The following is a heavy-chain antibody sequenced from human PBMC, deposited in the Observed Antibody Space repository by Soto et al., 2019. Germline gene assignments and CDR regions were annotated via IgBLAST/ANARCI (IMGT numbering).Heavy chain of an antibody. V-gene: IGHV3-11*05. CDR3: ARGTRGHDGGNY. D-gene: IGHD3-16*01. CDR2: ISGDGSDT. J-gene: IGHJ4*02. CDR1: GFTFSDYY. Sequence: GGSLRLSCAASGFTFSDYYMSWVRQAPGKGLEWVSYISGDGSDTNYADSLKGRFTISRDNAKNSLSLQMNSLRAEDTAMYYCARGTRGHDGGNYWGPGTLVTVSS.